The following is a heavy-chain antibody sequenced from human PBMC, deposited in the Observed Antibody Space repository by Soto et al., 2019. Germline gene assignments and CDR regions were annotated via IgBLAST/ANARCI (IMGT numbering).Heavy chain of an antibody. Sequence: SETLSLTCTVSGGSVSSGSYYWSWIRQPPGKGLEWIGYIYYSGSTNYNPSLKSRVTISVDTSKNQFSLKLSSVTAADTAVYYCARDRLVGASSDYWGQGTLVTVSS. J-gene: IGHJ4*02. CDR2: IYYSGST. D-gene: IGHD1-26*01. V-gene: IGHV4-61*01. CDR3: ARDRLVGASSDY. CDR1: GGSVSSGSYY.